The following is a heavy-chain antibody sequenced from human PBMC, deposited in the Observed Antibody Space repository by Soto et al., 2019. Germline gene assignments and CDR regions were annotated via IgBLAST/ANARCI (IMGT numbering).Heavy chain of an antibody. Sequence: QITLKESGPTLVKPTQTLTLTCTFSAFSLSTGGVGVGWIRQPPGKALEGLALIYWDDDKRYSPSLRSRLTINKDTSKNQVVLTMTNIDPVDTATYYCIQSCCGGDCLQSYASYYYYGMDVWGQGTTVTVSS. V-gene: IGHV2-5*02. CDR2: IYWDDDK. CDR1: AFSLSTGGVG. D-gene: IGHD2-21*02. CDR3: IQSCCGGDCLQSYASYYYYGMDV. J-gene: IGHJ6*02.